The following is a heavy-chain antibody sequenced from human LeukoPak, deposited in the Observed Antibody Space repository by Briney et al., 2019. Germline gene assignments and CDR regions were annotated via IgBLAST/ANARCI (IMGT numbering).Heavy chain of an antibody. V-gene: IGHV3-30*02. CDR1: GFTFSSYG. CDR3: AKDVVGQQWPENY. Sequence: GGSLRLSCAASGFTFSSYGMHWVRQAPGKGLEWVAFIRYDGSNKYDADSVKGRFTISRDNSKNTLYLQMNSLRVEDTAVYFCAKDVVGQQWPENYWGQGTLVTVSS. J-gene: IGHJ4*02. CDR2: IRYDGSNK. D-gene: IGHD6-19*01.